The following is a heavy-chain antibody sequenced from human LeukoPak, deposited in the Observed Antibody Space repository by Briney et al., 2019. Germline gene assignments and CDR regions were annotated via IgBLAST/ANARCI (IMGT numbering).Heavy chain of an antibody. CDR1: GGSFNGYY. V-gene: IGHV4-34*01. Sequence: SETLSLTCAVYGGSFNGYYWSWIRQPPGKGLEWIGEINHSGSTNYNPSLKSRVTISVDTSKNQFSLKLSSVTAADTAVYYCAGAPYYDYVWGSYRYLTAWGQGTLVTVSS. CDR2: INHSGST. D-gene: IGHD3-16*02. J-gene: IGHJ5*02. CDR3: AGAPYYDYVWGSYRYLTA.